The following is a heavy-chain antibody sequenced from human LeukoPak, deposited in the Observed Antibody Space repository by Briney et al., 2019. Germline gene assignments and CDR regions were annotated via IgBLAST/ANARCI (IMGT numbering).Heavy chain of an antibody. D-gene: IGHD3-16*02. J-gene: IGHJ4*02. CDR3: ARYVWGSYPTFEDY. CDR1: GGSISSHY. Sequence: PSETLSLTCTVSGGSISSHYWSWLRQPPGKGLEWIGYIYYSGSTNYNPSLKSRVTISVDTSKNQFSLKLSSVTAADTAVYYCARYVWGSYPTFEDYWGQGTLVTVSS. V-gene: IGHV4-59*11. CDR2: IYYSGST.